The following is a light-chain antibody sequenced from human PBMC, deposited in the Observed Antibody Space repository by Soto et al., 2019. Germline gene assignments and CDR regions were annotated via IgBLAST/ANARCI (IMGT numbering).Light chain of an antibody. CDR1: QTVSSNY. CDR3: RQRSNWPRT. V-gene: IGKV3-11*01. J-gene: IGKJ1*01. CDR2: DAS. Sequence: EIILTQSPDTLSLSPGERATLSCSASQTVSSNYLAWYQQKPGQAPRLLIYDASNRATGIPARFSGSGSGTDFTLTISSLEPEDFAVYYCRQRSNWPRTFGQGTKVDIK.